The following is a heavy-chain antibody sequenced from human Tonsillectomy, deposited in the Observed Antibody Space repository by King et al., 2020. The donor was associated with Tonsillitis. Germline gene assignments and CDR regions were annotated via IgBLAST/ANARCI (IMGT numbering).Heavy chain of an antibody. D-gene: IGHD3-22*01. V-gene: IGHV5-51*01. Sequence: VQLVESGAEVKKPGESLKISCKGSGYSFTSYWIGWVRQLPGKGLEWMGVIHPTDSDTRYSPSFQGQVTISADKSISTAYLQWSSLKASDTAMYYCASLDRDKYDSSGYKTSYFYGMDVWGQGTTVTVSS. CDR3: ASLDRDKYDSSGYKTSYFYGMDV. CDR1: GYSFTSYW. CDR2: IHPTDSDT. J-gene: IGHJ6*02.